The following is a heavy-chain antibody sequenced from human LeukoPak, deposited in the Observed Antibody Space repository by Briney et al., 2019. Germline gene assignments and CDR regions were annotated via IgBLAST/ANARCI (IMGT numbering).Heavy chain of an antibody. V-gene: IGHV4-39*07. CDR3: ARMPHDSSDY. CDR1: GGSISSSGYY. CDR2: IYYSGST. J-gene: IGHJ4*02. D-gene: IGHD3-22*01. Sequence: SETLSLTCTVSGGSISSSGYYWGWLRQPPGKGLEWIGSIYYSGSTYYKPSLKSRVTISVDTSKNQFSLKLSSVTAADTAVYYCARMPHDSSDYWGQGTLVTVSS.